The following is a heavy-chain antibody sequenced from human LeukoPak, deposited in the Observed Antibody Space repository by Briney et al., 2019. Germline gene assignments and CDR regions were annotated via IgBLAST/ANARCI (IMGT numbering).Heavy chain of an antibody. CDR3: ARGRTYYYMDV. CDR1: GFTFSSYS. Sequence: PGGSLRLSCAASGFTFSSYSMHWVRQTPGKGLEWLSYIASSGGSIYYADSLRGRFTISRDNAKNSLYLQMNSLRAEDTAVYYCARGRTYYYMDVWGKGTTVTV. CDR2: IASSGGSI. V-gene: IGHV3-48*04. J-gene: IGHJ6*03.